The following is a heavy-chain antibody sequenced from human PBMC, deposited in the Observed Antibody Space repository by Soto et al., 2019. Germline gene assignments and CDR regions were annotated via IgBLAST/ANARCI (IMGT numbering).Heavy chain of an antibody. CDR2: ISGDGSEK. CDR1: GFTFSTYG. J-gene: IGHJ4*02. CDR3: AKGNFVALPLLDW. V-gene: IGHV3-30*18. Sequence: QVQLVESGGGVVQPGRSLRLSCAASGFTFSTYGMHWVRQAPGKGLEWVTGISGDGSEKFYADSVKGRFTISRDNSKNTLYVEMNSLRAEDTAVSYCAKGNFVALPLLDWWGQGTLVTVSS. D-gene: IGHD1-7*01.